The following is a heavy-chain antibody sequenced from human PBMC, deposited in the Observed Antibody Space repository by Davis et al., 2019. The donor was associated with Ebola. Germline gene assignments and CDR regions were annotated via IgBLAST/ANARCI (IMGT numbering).Heavy chain of an antibody. CDR3: ARIVEGSGSSAFDY. V-gene: IGHV2-5*02. CDR1: GFSLSTSGVG. J-gene: IGHJ4*02. D-gene: IGHD3-10*01. CDR2: IYWDDDK. Sequence: SGPTLVKPTQTLTLTCTFSGFSLSTSGVGVGWIRQPPGKALEWLALIYWDDDKRYSPSLKSRLTISKDTSKNQVVLTMTNMDPVDTGTYYCARIVEGSGSSAFDYWGQGTLVTVSS.